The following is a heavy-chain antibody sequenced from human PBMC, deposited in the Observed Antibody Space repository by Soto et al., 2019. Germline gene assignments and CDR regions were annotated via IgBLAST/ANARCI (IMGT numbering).Heavy chain of an antibody. CDR3: ARDLDCSSTSCSGHY. CDR2: IIPIFGTA. D-gene: IGHD2-2*01. J-gene: IGHJ4*02. CDR1: GGTFSSYA. Sequence: GASVKVSCKASGGTFSSYAISWVRQAHGQGLEWMGGIIPIFGTANYAQKFQGRVTITADESTSTAYMELSSLRSEDTTVYYCARDLDCSSTSCSGHYWGQGTLVTVSS. V-gene: IGHV1-69*13.